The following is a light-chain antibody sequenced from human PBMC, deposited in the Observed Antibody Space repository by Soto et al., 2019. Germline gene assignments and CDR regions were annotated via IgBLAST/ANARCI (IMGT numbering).Light chain of an antibody. CDR1: QSVSSN. CDR3: QQYNNRPPIT. V-gene: IGKV3-15*01. CDR2: GAS. Sequence: EIVMTQSPENLSVSPGERATLSCRASQSVSSNLAWYQQKPGQAPRLLIYGASTRATGIPARFSGSGSGTEFTLTISSLQSEDFAVYYCQQYNNRPPITFGQVTLL. J-gene: IGKJ5*01.